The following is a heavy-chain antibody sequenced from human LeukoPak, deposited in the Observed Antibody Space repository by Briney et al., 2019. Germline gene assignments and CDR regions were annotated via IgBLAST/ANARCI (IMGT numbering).Heavy chain of an antibody. CDR2: IYYSGST. CDR1: GGSISSYY. CDR3: ARDRADYYDSSNAFDI. Sequence: PSETLSLTCTVSGGSISSYYWSWIRQPPGKGLEWIGYIYYSGSTNYNPSLKSRVTISVDTSKNQFSLKLSSVTAADTAVYYCARDRADYYDSSNAFDIWGQGTMVTVSS. D-gene: IGHD3-22*01. J-gene: IGHJ3*02. V-gene: IGHV4-59*01.